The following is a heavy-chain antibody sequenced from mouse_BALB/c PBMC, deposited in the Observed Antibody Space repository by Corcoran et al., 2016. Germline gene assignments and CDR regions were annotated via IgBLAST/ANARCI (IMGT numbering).Heavy chain of an antibody. V-gene: IGHV9-3-1*01. D-gene: IGHD2-4*01. Sequence: QIQLVQSGPELKKPGETVKISCKASGYTFTNYGMNWVKQAPGKGLKWMGWINTYTGEPTYADDFKGRFAFSLETSASTAYLQINNLKNEDTATYFCARSGTMITRYYAMDYWGQGTSVTVSS. CDR1: GYTFTNYG. CDR3: ARSGTMITRYYAMDY. CDR2: INTYTGEP. J-gene: IGHJ4*01.